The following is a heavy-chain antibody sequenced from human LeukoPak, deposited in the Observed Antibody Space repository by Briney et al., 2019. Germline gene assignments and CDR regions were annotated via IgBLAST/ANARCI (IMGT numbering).Heavy chain of an antibody. D-gene: IGHD6-19*01. V-gene: IGHV3-9*01. J-gene: IGHJ5*02. CDR3: AKDSSGWSKDNWFDP. CDR1: GFTFSSYS. CDR2: ISWNSGSI. Sequence: GGSLRLSCAASGFTFSSYSMNWVRQAPGKGLEWVSGISWNSGSIGYADSVKGRFTISRDNAKNSLYLQMNSLRAEDTALYYCAKDSSGWSKDNWFDPWGQGTLVTVSS.